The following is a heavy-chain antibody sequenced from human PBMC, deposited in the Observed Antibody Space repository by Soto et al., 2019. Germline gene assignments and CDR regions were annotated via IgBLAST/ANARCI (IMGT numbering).Heavy chain of an antibody. V-gene: IGHV4-59*08. CDR1: GGSISSYY. CDR2: IYYSGST. CDR3: ARHRSSGWYGYFDY. J-gene: IGHJ4*02. Sequence: ASETLSHTCTVSGGSISSYYWSLIRQPTGKGLEWIGYIYYSGSTNYNPSLKSRVTISVDTSKNQFSLKLSSVTAADTAVYYCARHRSSGWYGYFDYWGQGTLVTVSS. D-gene: IGHD6-19*01.